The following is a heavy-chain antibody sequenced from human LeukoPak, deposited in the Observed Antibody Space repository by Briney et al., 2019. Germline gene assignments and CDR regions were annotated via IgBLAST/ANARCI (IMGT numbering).Heavy chain of an antibody. CDR2: IKTDGSST. CDR1: GFTFSGYW. V-gene: IGHV3-74*01. Sequence: GGSLRLSCAASGFTFSGYWMHWVRQAPGKGLVWVSHIKTDGSSTNYAESAKGRFTISRDNSKNTLYLQMNSLRAEDTAVYYCAKWARYCTNGVCYYFDYWGQGTLVTVSS. J-gene: IGHJ4*02. CDR3: AKWARYCTNGVCYYFDY. D-gene: IGHD2-8*01.